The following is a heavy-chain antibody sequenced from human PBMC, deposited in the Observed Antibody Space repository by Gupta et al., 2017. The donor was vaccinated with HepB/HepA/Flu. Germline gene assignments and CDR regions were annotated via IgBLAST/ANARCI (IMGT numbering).Heavy chain of an antibody. Sequence: QVQLQQWGAGLLKPSETLSLTCAVYGGSFSGYYWSWIRQPPGKGLEWIGEINHSGSTNYNPSLKSRVTISVDTSKNQFSLKLSSVTAADTAVYYCARARPTTRPYTAMAGAFDIWGQGTMVTVSS. J-gene: IGHJ3*02. CDR1: GGSFSGYY. CDR2: INHSGST. V-gene: IGHV4-34*01. D-gene: IGHD5-18*01. CDR3: ARARPTTRPYTAMAGAFDI.